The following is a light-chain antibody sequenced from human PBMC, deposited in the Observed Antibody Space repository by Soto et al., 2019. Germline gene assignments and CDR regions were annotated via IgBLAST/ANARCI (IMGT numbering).Light chain of an antibody. V-gene: IGKV3-20*01. CDR1: QSVSTSY. CDR2: GAS. Sequence: EIVLTQSPGTLSLSPGGRATLSCRASQSVSTSYLAWYQQKPGQAPRLLNYGASSRATGIPDRFSGSVSGTDFTLTISRLEPGDFAVYHCQHYGDSLTWTFGQGTKVDIK. J-gene: IGKJ1*01. CDR3: QHYGDSLTWT.